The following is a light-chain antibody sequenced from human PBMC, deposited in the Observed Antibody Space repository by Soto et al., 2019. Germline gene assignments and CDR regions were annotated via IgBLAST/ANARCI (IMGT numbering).Light chain of an antibody. Sequence: EIVLTQSPGTLSLSPGERATLSCRASQSVDTSYLAWYQQKAGQAPRLLIYGVSNRATGIPDRFSGSGSGTDFSLTITILEPEDFAVYYCQQYVSSPWTFGQGTKVEIK. J-gene: IGKJ1*01. CDR1: QSVDTSY. CDR2: GVS. V-gene: IGKV3-20*01. CDR3: QQYVSSPWT.